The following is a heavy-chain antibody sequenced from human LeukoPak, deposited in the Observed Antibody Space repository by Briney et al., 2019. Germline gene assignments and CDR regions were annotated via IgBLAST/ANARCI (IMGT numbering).Heavy chain of an antibody. CDR2: ISSSSTI. CDR1: GFTFSSYS. J-gene: IGHJ4*02. D-gene: IGHD5-12*01. Sequence: GGSLRLSCAASGFTFSSYSMNWVRQAPGKGLEWVSYISSSSTIYYADSVKGRFTISRDNAKNSLYLQMNSLRAEDTAVYYCARVQYSGYDFSDYFDYWGQGTLVTVSS. V-gene: IGHV3-48*01. CDR3: ARVQYSGYDFSDYFDY.